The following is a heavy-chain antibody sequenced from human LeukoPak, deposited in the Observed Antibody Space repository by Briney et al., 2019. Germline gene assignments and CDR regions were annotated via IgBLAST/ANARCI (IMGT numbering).Heavy chain of an antibody. Sequence: SETLSLTCTVSGGSISSSSYYWGWIRQPPGKGLEWIGSIYYSGSTYYNPSLKSRVTISVDTSKNQFSLKLNSVTAADTAVYYCARAYSSGWDTLGYWGQGTLVTVSS. V-gene: IGHV4-39*07. D-gene: IGHD6-19*01. J-gene: IGHJ4*02. CDR1: GGSISSSSYY. CDR3: ARAYSSGWDTLGY. CDR2: IYYSGST.